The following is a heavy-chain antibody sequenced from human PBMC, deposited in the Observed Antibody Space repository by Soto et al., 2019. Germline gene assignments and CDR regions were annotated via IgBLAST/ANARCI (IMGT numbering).Heavy chain of an antibody. V-gene: IGHV4-31*03. CDR1: GGAISSGGYS. J-gene: IGHJ5*02. Sequence: SETLCLPCTVSGGAISSGGYSWSWIRQHPGRGLEWIGYIYYSGNTYYNPSLKSRVTISVDTSKNQFSLKLTSVTAADTAVYYCARSVFPWGQG. CDR2: IYYSGNT. CDR3: ARSVFP.